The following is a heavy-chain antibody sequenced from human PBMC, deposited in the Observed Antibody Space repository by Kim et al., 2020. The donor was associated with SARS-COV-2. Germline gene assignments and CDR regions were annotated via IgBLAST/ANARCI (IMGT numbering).Heavy chain of an antibody. CDR3: ASIQLWAPFMDF. D-gene: IGHD2-21*01. V-gene: IGHV4-30-4*08. J-gene: IGHJ6*03. CDR1: GDSVSSNDYY. CDR2: IYYNGQT. Sequence: SETLSLACTVSGDSVSSNDYYWTWIRQPPGKGLEWIGCIYYNGQTYFNPSLSSRLVVAADRTNNQFSLKLTSVTAADTAVYYCASIQLWAPFMDFWGKGTTVIVSS.